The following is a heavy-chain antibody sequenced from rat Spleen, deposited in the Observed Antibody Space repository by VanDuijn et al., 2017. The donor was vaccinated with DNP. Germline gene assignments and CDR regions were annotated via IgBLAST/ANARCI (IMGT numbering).Heavy chain of an antibody. Sequence: EVQLVESGGGLVQPGGSLKLSCAASGFTFSTFPMAWVRQAPTKGLEWVASISTNGGTTYYRDSVKGRFTISRDNAKSTLYLQMNSLRSEDTATYYCATQDYSSFTPFAYWGQGTLVTVSS. D-gene: IGHD1-2*01. CDR2: ISTNGGTT. V-gene: IGHV5-46*01. CDR1: GFTFSTFP. CDR3: ATQDYSSFTPFAY. J-gene: IGHJ3*01.